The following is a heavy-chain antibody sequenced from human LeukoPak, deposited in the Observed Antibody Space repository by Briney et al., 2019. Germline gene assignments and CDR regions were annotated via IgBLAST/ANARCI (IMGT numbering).Heavy chain of an antibody. CDR3: AKDPNRYCSSTSCSNRFDP. CDR2: ISYDGSNK. D-gene: IGHD2-2*01. J-gene: IGHJ5*02. V-gene: IGHV3-30*04. Sequence: PGRSLRLSCAASGFTFSSYAMHWVRQAPGKGLEWVAVISYDGSNKYYADSVKGRFTISRDNSKNTLYLQMNSLRAEDTAVYYCAKDPNRYCSSTSCSNRFDPWGQGTLVTVSS. CDR1: GFTFSSYA.